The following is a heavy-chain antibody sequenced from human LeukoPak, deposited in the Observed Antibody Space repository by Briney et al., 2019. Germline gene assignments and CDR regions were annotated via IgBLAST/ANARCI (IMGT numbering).Heavy chain of an antibody. J-gene: IGHJ4*02. Sequence: GGSLRLSCAASGFTFSNYNMNWVRQAPGKGLEWVSSISSTSSYIYYADSVKGRFTISRDNAKNSLYLQMNSLRAEDTAVYYCARERVGPYDSSGPIDYWGQGTLVTVSS. D-gene: IGHD3-22*01. CDR2: ISSTSSYI. CDR3: ARERVGPYDSSGPIDY. CDR1: GFTFSNYN. V-gene: IGHV3-21*01.